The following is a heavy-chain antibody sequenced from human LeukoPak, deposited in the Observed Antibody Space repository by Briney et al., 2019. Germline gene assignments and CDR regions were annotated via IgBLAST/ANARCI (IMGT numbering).Heavy chain of an antibody. CDR3: ARKAVRYFDWLGDYYMDV. D-gene: IGHD3-9*01. J-gene: IGHJ6*03. V-gene: IGHV1-69*05. Sequence: SVKVSCKAPGGTFSSYAISWVRQAPGQGLEWMGGIIPIFGTANYAQKFQGRVTITTDESTSTAYMELSSLRSEDTAVYYCARKAVRYFDWLGDYYMDVWGKGTTVTVSS. CDR2: IIPIFGTA. CDR1: GGTFSSYA.